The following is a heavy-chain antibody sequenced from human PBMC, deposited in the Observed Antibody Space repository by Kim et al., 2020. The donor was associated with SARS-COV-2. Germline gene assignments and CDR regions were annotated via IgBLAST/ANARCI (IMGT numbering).Heavy chain of an antibody. CDR2: IYYTGST. D-gene: IGHD5-12*01. Sequence: SETLSLTCAVSGGSINGHYWSWVRQPPGKGLEWMGFIYYTGSTNYNPSLMGRVAMSVDTSKKQFSLRLNSVTAADTAVYYCSRYLVATHNFDYWGQGTLVTLSS. CDR1: GGSINGHY. V-gene: IGHV4-59*08. CDR3: SRYLVATHNFDY. J-gene: IGHJ4*02.